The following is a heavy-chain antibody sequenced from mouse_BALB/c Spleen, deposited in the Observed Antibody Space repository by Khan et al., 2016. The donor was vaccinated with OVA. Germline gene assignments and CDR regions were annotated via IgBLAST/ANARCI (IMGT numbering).Heavy chain of an antibody. J-gene: IGHJ1*01. D-gene: IGHD1-1*01. CDR2: ISYDGSN. CDR3: GRGGAVVPYWDFDV. CDR1: GYSITSGYR. Sequence: EVQLQESGPGLVKPSQSLSLTCSVTGYSITSGYRWNWIRQFPGNKLEWMGYISYDGSNNYNPSLKNRISITRDTSKNHFFLKLSSVTTEDTATYYCGRGGAVVPYWDFDVWGAGTTVTVSS. V-gene: IGHV3-6*02.